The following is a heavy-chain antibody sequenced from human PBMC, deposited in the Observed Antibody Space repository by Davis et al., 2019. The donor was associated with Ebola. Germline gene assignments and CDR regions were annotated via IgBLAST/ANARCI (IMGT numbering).Heavy chain of an antibody. D-gene: IGHD6-13*01. Sequence: MPSETLSLTCTVSGGSISSYYWSWIRQPPGKGLEWIGYIYYSGSTNYNPSLKRRVTISVDTSKNQFSLRLSSVTAADTAVYYCARDRGSSWYNWFDPWGQGTLVTVSS. CDR3: ARDRGSSWYNWFDP. CDR1: GGSISSYY. CDR2: IYYSGST. J-gene: IGHJ5*02. V-gene: IGHV4-59*01.